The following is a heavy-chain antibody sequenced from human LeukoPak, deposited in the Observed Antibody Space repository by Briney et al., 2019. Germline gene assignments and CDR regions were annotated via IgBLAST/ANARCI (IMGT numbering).Heavy chain of an antibody. J-gene: IGHJ4*02. CDR3: ARVTAGGGDYGDLLDY. Sequence: ASVKVSCKASGYTFTNHNIDWVRQAPGQGLEWMGWINTNTGNPTYAQGFTGRFVFSLDTSVSTAYLQISSLKAEDTAVYYCARVTAGGGDYGDLLDYWGQGTLVTVSS. V-gene: IGHV7-4-1*02. CDR2: INTNTGNP. CDR1: GYTFTNHN. D-gene: IGHD4-17*01.